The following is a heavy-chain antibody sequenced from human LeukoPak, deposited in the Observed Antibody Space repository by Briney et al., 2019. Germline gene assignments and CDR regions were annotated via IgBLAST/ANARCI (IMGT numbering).Heavy chain of an antibody. CDR1: GFTFRTYG. CDR2: IRDDGSNK. CDR3: AKDLDGYTYGNLDF. Sequence: GGSLRLPCAASGFTFRTYGMHWVRQAPGKGLEWVAFIRDDGSNKYYADSVKGRFTISRDNSKNTLYLQMNSLRAEDTAVYYCAKDLDGYTYGNLDFWGQGTLVTVSS. J-gene: IGHJ4*02. D-gene: IGHD5-18*01. V-gene: IGHV3-30*02.